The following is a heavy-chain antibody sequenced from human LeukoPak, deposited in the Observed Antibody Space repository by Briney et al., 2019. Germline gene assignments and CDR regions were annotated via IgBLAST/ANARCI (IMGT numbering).Heavy chain of an antibody. V-gene: IGHV6-1*01. CDR2: TYYRSKWHN. CDR3: ARDVGTSGWYTFVY. Sequence: SQTLSLTCGISGDSVSSNNGAWNWIRQSPSGGLEWLGRTYYRSKWHNDYAGSMKGRITISPDTSKNQFSLQLNSVTPEDTAVYYCARDVGTSGWYTFVYWGQGTLVTVSS. J-gene: IGHJ4*02. D-gene: IGHD6-19*01. CDR1: GDSVSSNNGA.